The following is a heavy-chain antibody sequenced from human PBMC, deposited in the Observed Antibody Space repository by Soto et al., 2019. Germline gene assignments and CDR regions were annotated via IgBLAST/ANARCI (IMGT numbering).Heavy chain of an antibody. CDR3: ARRVGTTGVFAF. Sequence: EVQLLESGGDLVQPGGSLRLSCAASGFTFGTYAMSWVRRAPGKGLDWVSAISGNGSDTYLGDSVKGPFSISRDNSKNMLYLQFSSLRGEDTAIYCCARRVGTTGVFAFWGQGTGVIVSS. CDR1: GFTFGTYA. CDR2: ISGNGSDT. D-gene: IGHD1-26*01. V-gene: IGHV3-23*02. J-gene: IGHJ4*02.